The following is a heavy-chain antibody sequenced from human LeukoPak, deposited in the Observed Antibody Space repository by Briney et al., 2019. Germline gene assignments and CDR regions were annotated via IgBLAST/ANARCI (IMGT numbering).Heavy chain of an antibody. CDR2: ISSGSSTI. J-gene: IGHJ4*02. CDR1: GFTFSRYN. D-gene: IGHD7-27*01. Sequence: GGALGLSCAASGFTFSRYNMNWVRQAPGKGLEWVSYISSGSSTIYYADSVKGRLTISRDNARNSLYLQMNSLRDEDTAVYYCASGLGTFDYWGQGTLVTVSS. V-gene: IGHV3-48*02. CDR3: ASGLGTFDY.